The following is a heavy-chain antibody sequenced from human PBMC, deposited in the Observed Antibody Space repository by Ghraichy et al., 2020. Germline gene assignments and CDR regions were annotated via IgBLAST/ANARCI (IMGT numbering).Heavy chain of an antibody. CDR2: IYYSGST. CDR3: ARVRDYGDYWFDP. CDR1: GGSISSGGYY. J-gene: IGHJ5*02. V-gene: IGHV4-31*03. D-gene: IGHD4-17*01. Sequence: LNISCTVSGGSISSGGYYWSWIRQHPGKGLEWIGYIYYSGSTYYNPSLKSRVTISVDTSKNQFSLKLNSVTAADTAVYHCARVRDYGDYWFDPWGQGTLVTVSS.